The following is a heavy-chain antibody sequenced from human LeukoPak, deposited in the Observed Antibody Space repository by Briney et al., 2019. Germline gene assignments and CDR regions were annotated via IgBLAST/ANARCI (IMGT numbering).Heavy chain of an antibody. V-gene: IGHV3-11*01. Sequence: GGSLRVSCAASGFTFSDYYMSWIRQAPETGLEWLSYTSPSGGTIYYTDSVKGRFTMSRDNAQNALYLEMNSLRAEDTAVYYCASFGGGDAFDIWGQGTMVTVSS. D-gene: IGHD3-10*01. CDR1: GFTFSDYY. J-gene: IGHJ3*02. CDR3: ASFGGGDAFDI. CDR2: TSPSGGTI.